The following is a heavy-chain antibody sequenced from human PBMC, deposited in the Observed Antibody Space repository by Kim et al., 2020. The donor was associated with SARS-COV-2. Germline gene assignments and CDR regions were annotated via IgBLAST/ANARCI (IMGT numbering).Heavy chain of an antibody. CDR1: GFTFSSYS. J-gene: IGHJ5*02. D-gene: IGHD2-21*01. Sequence: GGSLRLSCAASGFTFSSYSMNWVRQAPGKGLEWVSYISSSSSTIYYADSVKGRFTISRDNAKNSLYLQMNSLRAEDTAVYYCARDSAIVVEGWFDPWGQGTLVTVSS. V-gene: IGHV3-48*04. CDR2: ISSSSSTI. CDR3: ARDSAIVVEGWFDP.